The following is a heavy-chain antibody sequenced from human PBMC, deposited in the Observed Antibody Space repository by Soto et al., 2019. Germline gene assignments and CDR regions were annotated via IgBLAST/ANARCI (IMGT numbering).Heavy chain of an antibody. CDR2: IYTGGTT. Sequence: EVQLVESGGGLVQPGGSLRLSCAASGFTVSSNYMSWVRQAPGKGLEWVSVIYTGGTTYYTDSVKGRFTISRDNSKNTRYLQMNSLRAEDTAVYYCARGPAYGSGSYYADNWGQGILVTVSS. V-gene: IGHV3-66*01. CDR3: ARGPAYGSGSYYADN. J-gene: IGHJ4*02. D-gene: IGHD3-10*01. CDR1: GFTVSSNY.